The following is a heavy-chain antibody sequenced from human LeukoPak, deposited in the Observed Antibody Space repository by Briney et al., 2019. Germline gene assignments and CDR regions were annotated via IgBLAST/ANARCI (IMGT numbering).Heavy chain of an antibody. J-gene: IGHJ4*02. D-gene: IGHD5-24*01. CDR1: GGSIRRSSYY. Sequence: SETLSLTGTVSGGSIRRSSYYWGGIRQPPGKGLEWIGSIYYSGSTYYNPSLKSRVTISVDTSKNQFSLKLSSVTAADTAVYYCARQILFHSERWLKFFDYWGQGALVTVXX. CDR3: ARQILFHSERWLKFFDY. V-gene: IGHV4-39*01. CDR2: IYYSGST.